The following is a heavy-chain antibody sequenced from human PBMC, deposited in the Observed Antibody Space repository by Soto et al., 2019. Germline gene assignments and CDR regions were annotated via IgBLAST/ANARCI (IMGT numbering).Heavy chain of an antibody. CDR3: AKHRSGSLSE. D-gene: IGHD1-26*01. CDR1: GFTFRNYA. J-gene: IGHJ4*02. CDR2: ITGSGAGI. Sequence: VQVLESGGGLVQPRDSLRLSCAASGFTFRNYAIAWVRQAPGKGLEWVSVITGSGAGIYYADSVKGRFTISRDNSRDTAYLQMNSLRAEDTAVYYCAKHRSGSLSEWGQGTLVTVSS. V-gene: IGHV3-23*01.